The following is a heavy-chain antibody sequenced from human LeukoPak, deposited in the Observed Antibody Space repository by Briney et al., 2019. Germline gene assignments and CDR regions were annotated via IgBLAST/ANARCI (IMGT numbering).Heavy chain of an antibody. Sequence: GGSLRLSCAASGFTFSSYAMSWVRQAPGKGLEWVSAISGSGGSTYYADSVKGRLTISRDNSKNTLYLQMNSLRAEDTAVYYCANAPPGIVATFYFDYWGQGTLVTVSS. CDR1: GFTFSSYA. J-gene: IGHJ4*02. D-gene: IGHD5-12*01. V-gene: IGHV3-23*01. CDR2: ISGSGGST. CDR3: ANAPPGIVATFYFDY.